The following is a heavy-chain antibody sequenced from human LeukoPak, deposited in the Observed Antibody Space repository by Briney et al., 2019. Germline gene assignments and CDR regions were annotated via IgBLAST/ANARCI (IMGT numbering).Heavy chain of an antibody. CDR3: ARDRFTMVRGVICGYYYYYYMDV. CDR1: GGSISGYY. V-gene: IGHV4-4*07. CDR2: IYTGGST. D-gene: IGHD3-10*01. J-gene: IGHJ6*03. Sequence: KPSETLSLTCTVSGGSISGYYWSWIRQPAGKGLEWIGRIYTGGSTNYNPSLKSRVTMSVDTSKNQFSLKLSSVTAADTAVYYCARDRFTMVRGVICGYYYYYYMDVWGKGTTVTVSS.